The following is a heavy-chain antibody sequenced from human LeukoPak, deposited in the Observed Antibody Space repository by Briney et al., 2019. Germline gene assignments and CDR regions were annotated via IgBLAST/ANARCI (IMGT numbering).Heavy chain of an antibody. CDR3: ARHRRYYDDYIDY. D-gene: IGHD3-3*01. J-gene: IGHJ4*02. Sequence: SETLSLTCSVSGASVNSSSFYWGWIRQSPGKGLEWIAHILFSGSTQYSPSLKSRVTISIDTSKSQFFLKLTSVSAADTAVYYCARHRRYYDDYIDYWGQGTLVAVSS. CDR1: GASVNSSSFY. V-gene: IGHV4-39*01. CDR2: ILFSGST.